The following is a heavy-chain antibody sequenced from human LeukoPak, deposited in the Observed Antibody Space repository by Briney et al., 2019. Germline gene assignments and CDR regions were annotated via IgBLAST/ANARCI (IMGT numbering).Heavy chain of an antibody. J-gene: IGHJ6*02. CDR1: GGTFSSYT. D-gene: IGHD6-19*01. CDR3: ARDLGYSSGWPRNYYFGMGV. Sequence: SVKVSCKASGGTFSSYTISWVRQAPGQGLEWMGRITPILGIANYAQKFQGRVTITADKSTSTAYMELSSLRSEDTAVSYCARDLGYSSGWPRNYYFGMGVWGQGTTVTVSS. V-gene: IGHV1-69*04. CDR2: ITPILGIA.